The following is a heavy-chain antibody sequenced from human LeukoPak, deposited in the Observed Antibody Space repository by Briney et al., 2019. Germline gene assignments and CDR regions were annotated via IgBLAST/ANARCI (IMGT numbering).Heavy chain of an antibody. V-gene: IGHV3-48*01. J-gene: IGHJ6*02. D-gene: IGHD3-22*01. CDR1: GFTFSSYS. CDR2: ISSSSSTI. Sequence: GGSLRLSCAASGFTFSSYSMNWVRQAPGKGLEWVSYISSSSSTIYYADSVKGRFTISRDNAKNSLYLQMNSLRAEDAAVYYCARDPGSSGYYFTNYYYGMDVWGQGTTVTVSS. CDR3: ARDPGSSGYYFTNYYYGMDV.